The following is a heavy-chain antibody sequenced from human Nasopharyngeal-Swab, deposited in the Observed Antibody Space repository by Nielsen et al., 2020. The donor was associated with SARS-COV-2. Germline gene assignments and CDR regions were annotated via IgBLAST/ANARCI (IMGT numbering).Heavy chain of an antibody. Sequence: GESLKISCAAPGFTFSSYGMHWVRQAPGKGLEWVAVIWYDGSNKYYADSVKGRFTISRDNSKNTLYLQMNSLRAEDTAVYYCASLRFLEWLVFPPLDADAFDIWGQGTMVTVSS. D-gene: IGHD3-3*01. CDR3: ASLRFLEWLVFPPLDADAFDI. V-gene: IGHV3-33*01. CDR1: GFTFSSYG. J-gene: IGHJ3*02. CDR2: IWYDGSNK.